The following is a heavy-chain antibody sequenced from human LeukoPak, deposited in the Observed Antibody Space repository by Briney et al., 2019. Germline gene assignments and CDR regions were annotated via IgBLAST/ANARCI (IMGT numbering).Heavy chain of an antibody. CDR2: ITSGGTTI. CDR1: GFTFRTYN. V-gene: IGHV3-48*01. D-gene: IGHD4-23*01. CDR3: ARDYGGSSPFDY. Sequence: GGSLRLSCAASGFTFRTYNMNWVRQAPGKGLEWVSYITSGGTTIYYADSVKGRFTISRDSAKNSLYLQMNSLRAEDTAVYYCARDYGGSSPFDYWGQGTLVTVSS. J-gene: IGHJ4*02.